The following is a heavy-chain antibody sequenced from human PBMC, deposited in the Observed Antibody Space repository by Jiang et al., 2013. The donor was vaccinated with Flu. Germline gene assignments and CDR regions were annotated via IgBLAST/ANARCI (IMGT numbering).Heavy chain of an antibody. CDR1: GDSISSGSFF. CDR2: SDYSGST. V-gene: IGHV4-39*01. J-gene: IGHJ4*02. Sequence: LLKPSETLSLTCTVSGDSISSGSFFWGWIRQPPGKGLEWIGSSDYSGSTYYNPSLKSRVTMPADTSRNQFSLRLKSVTAADTAVYYCARHHYNRGFDYWGQGTLVAVSS. D-gene: IGHD1-14*01. CDR3: ARHHYNRGFDY.